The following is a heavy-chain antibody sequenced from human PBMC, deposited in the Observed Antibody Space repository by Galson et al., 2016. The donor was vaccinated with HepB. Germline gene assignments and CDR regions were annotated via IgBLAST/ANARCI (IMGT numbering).Heavy chain of an antibody. D-gene: IGHD7-27*01. J-gene: IGHJ4*02. CDR2: VYHSGTT. V-gene: IGHV4-61*01. Sequence: SETLSLTCTVSGDSVRSGTYYWSWIRQPPGKGLEWIGNVYHSGTTSYNPSLESRLTMSRDTSNNQFSLKLTSVTPADTAGYYCATGEAPPGLFDSWGQGTLVTVSS. CDR1: GDSVRSGTYY. CDR3: ATGEAPPGLFDS.